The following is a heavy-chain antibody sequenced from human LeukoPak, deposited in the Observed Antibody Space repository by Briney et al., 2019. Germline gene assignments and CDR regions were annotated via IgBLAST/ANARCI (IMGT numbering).Heavy chain of an antibody. V-gene: IGHV3-7*03. CDR3: AKDRAYYSDFSAYYFSPPLQHY. Sequence: GGSLRLSCAASGFTFSSYWMSWVRQAPGKGLEWVANIKQDGSEKYYVDSVKGRVTISRDNSRNTVYLQMNSLRAEDTAVYYCAKDRAYYSDFSAYYFSPPLQHYWGQGTLVTVSS. CDR1: GFTFSSYW. J-gene: IGHJ4*02. CDR2: IKQDGSEK. D-gene: IGHD3-22*01.